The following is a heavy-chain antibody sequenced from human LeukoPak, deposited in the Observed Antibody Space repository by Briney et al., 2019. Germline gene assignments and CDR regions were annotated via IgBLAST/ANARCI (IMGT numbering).Heavy chain of an antibody. CDR2: IYHSGST. CDR1: GGSLSGYF. CDR3: ARVFWEYQLPPQIPLYGMDV. J-gene: IGHJ6*02. V-gene: IGHV4-30-2*01. Sequence: SETLSLTCAVYGGSLSGYFWSWIRQPPGKGLEWIGYIYHSGSTYYNPSLKSRVTISVDRSKNQFSLKLSSVTAADTAVYYCARVFWEYQLPPQIPLYGMDVWGQGTTVTVSS. D-gene: IGHD2-2*01.